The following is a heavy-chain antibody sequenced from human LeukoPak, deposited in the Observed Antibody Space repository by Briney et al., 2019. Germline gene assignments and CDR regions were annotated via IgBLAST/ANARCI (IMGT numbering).Heavy chain of an antibody. D-gene: IGHD5-24*01. Sequence: SVKVSCKASGGTFTSYALRWLRQAPGQWLELMGGIIPIFGTANYAQKFQGRVTITADESTSTAYMELSSLRSEDTAVYYCARMEGHNMNHWGQGTLVTVSS. V-gene: IGHV1-69*13. CDR2: IIPIFGTA. J-gene: IGHJ5*02. CDR3: ARMEGHNMNH. CDR1: GGTFTSYA.